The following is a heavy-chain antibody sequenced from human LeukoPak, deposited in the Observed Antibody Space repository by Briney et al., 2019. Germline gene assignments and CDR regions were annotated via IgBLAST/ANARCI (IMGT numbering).Heavy chain of an antibody. CDR3: SKGAGYEQESRLEY. D-gene: IGHD1-1*01. V-gene: IGHV3-9*01. J-gene: IGHJ4*02. CDR2: INWNSDTI. Sequence: PSRSLRLSCAASGFTFGNYAMHWVRQAPGKGLEWVSGINWNSDTINYADSVKGRFTISRDNAKNSLYLQLSSLTADDTAVYYCSKGAGYEQESRLEYWGQGALVTVSS. CDR1: GFTFGNYA.